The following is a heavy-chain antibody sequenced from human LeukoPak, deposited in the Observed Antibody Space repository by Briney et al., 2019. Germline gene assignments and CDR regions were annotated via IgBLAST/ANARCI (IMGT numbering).Heavy chain of an antibody. CDR3: ARAFEWELPYYFDY. J-gene: IGHJ4*02. V-gene: IGHV1-8*03. CDR2: MNPNSGNT. CDR1: GYTFTNYD. Sequence: ASVTVSCKASGYTFTNYDINWVRQAPGQGLEWMGWMNPNSGNTGYAQKFQGRVTITRNSSISTAYMELSSLRSEDTAVYYCARAFEWELPYYFDYWGQGTLVTVSS. D-gene: IGHD1-26*01.